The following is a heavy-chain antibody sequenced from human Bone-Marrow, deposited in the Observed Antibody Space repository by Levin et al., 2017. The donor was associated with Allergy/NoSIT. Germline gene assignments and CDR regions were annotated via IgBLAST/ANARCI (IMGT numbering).Heavy chain of an antibody. Sequence: ASVKVSCKASGGTFSSYAISWLRQAPGQGLEWMGDIVPIFGTANYAQKFQGRVTITADISTSTAYMELSSLRSEDTAVYYCARDGFKLGTAFDIWGQGTVVTVSS. CDR1: GGTFSSYA. D-gene: IGHD7-27*01. V-gene: IGHV1-69*06. J-gene: IGHJ3*02. CDR2: IVPIFGTA. CDR3: ARDGFKLGTAFDI.